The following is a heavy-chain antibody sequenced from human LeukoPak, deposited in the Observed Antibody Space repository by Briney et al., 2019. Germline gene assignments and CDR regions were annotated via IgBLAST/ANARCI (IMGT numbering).Heavy chain of an antibody. V-gene: IGHV3-48*01. CDR1: GFTSRNYL. J-gene: IGHJ3*02. D-gene: IGHD2-15*01. Sequence: GGSLRLSCAASGFTSRNYLMNWVRQAPGEGLEWVSFISSTGGTIYYADSVKGRFTVSRDNGKNSLLLQMNSLRAEDTALYYCARGYSRAAFDIWGQGTVVAVSS. CDR3: ARGYSRAAFDI. CDR2: ISSTGGTI.